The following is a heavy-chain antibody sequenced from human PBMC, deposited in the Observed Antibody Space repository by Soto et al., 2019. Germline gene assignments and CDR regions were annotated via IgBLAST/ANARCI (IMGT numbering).Heavy chain of an antibody. Sequence: QVQLQESGPGLVKPSETLSLTCTVSGGSISSYYWSWIRQPAGKGLEWIGRIYTSGRTNYNPSLKSRVAMSVDTPKNQYALKLSSVTAADTAVYYCAREHSSGWYFDYWGQGTLVTVSS. CDR1: GGSISSYY. V-gene: IGHV4-4*07. D-gene: IGHD6-19*01. CDR3: AREHSSGWYFDY. CDR2: IYTSGRT. J-gene: IGHJ4*02.